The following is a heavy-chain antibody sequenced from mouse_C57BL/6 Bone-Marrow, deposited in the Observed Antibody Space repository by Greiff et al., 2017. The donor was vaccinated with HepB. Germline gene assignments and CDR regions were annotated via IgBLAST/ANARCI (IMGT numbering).Heavy chain of an antibody. CDR3: ARASFYYYGSRVDY. CDR1: EYEFPSHD. D-gene: IGHD1-1*01. Sequence: EVHLVESGGGLVQPGESLKLSCESNEYEFPSHDMSWVRKTPEKRLELVAAINSDGGSTYYPDTMERRFIISRDNTKKTLYLQMSSLRSEDTALYYCARASFYYYGSRVDYWGQGTSVTVSS. V-gene: IGHV5-2*01. CDR2: INSDGGST. J-gene: IGHJ4*01.